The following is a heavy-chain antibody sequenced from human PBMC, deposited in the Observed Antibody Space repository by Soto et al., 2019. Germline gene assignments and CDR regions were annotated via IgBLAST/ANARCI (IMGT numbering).Heavy chain of an antibody. V-gene: IGHV3-23*01. CDR3: ASSLGYSCSGGCLHYYFDY. Sequence: GGSLRLSCAASGFTFSSYAMSWVRQAPGKGLEWVSAISGSGGSTYYADSVKGRFTISRDNSKNSLYLQMNSLKTEDTAVYYCASSLGYSCSGGCLHYYFDYWGQGTLVTVSS. D-gene: IGHD2-15*01. CDR1: GFTFSSYA. CDR2: ISGSGGST. J-gene: IGHJ4*02.